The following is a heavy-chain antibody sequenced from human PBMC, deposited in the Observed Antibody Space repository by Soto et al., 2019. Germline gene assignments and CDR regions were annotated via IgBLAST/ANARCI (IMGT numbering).Heavy chain of an antibody. V-gene: IGHV1-69*13. CDR2: ITPIFGTA. D-gene: IGHD3-22*01. CDR1: GGTFSTST. Sequence: SVKVSCKASGGTFSTSTISWVRQAPGQGLEWMGGITPIFGTASFAQKFQGRVTIAADESTSTAYMELSSLRSEDTAMYYCARDGTLYDSSGYYYLYWGHGTLVTVSS. CDR3: ARDGTLYDSSGYYYLY. J-gene: IGHJ4*01.